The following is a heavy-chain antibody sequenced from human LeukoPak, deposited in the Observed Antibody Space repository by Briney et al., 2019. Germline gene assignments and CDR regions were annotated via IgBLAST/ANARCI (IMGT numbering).Heavy chain of an antibody. Sequence: PSETLSLTCAVYGGSFSGYYWSWIRQPPGKGLEWIGEINHSGSTNYNPSLKSRVTIPVDTSKNQFSLKLSSVTAADTAVYYCARVRRYCSSTSCPGNNWFDPWGQGTLVTVSS. CDR2: INHSGST. D-gene: IGHD2-2*01. J-gene: IGHJ5*02. V-gene: IGHV4-34*01. CDR1: GGSFSGYY. CDR3: ARVRRYCSSTSCPGNNWFDP.